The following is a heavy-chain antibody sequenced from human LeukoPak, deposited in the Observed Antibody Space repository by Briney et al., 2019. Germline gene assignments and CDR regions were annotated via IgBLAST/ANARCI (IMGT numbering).Heavy chain of an antibody. V-gene: IGHV4-34*01. J-gene: IGHJ6*02. D-gene: IGHD1-1*01. CDR1: GGSGSFSGYY. CDR3: ARGLEGMRPWIRCYFGMDV. Sequence: SETLSLTCAVYGGSGSFSGYYWGWVRQPPGEGLGWVGGINHSGNTNSNPSLKSRVSISLDTSKNQFSLNLTSLTAADTAVYYCARGLEGMRPWIRCYFGMDVWGQGTTVTVAS. CDR2: INHSGNT.